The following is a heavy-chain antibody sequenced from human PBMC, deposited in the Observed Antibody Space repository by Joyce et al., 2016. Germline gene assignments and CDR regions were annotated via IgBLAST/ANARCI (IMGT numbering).Heavy chain of an antibody. D-gene: IGHD3-10*01. Sequence: QVQLVESGGGVVQSGRSLRLSCTASGFTFSSYTMHWVRQAPGKGLEGVAVISYDRRNKYYADSVKGRFTISRDNSKNTLYLQMNSLRAEDTAVYYCARDGFGELSPYYYYYMDVWGKGTTVTVSS. CDR1: GFTFSSYT. CDR2: ISYDRRNK. CDR3: ARDGFGELSPYYYYYMDV. J-gene: IGHJ6*03. V-gene: IGHV3-30*04.